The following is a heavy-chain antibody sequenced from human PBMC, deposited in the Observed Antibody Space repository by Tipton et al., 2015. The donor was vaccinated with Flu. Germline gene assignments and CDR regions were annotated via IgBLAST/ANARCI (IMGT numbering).Heavy chain of an antibody. CDR3: VRRDYSNYVSEPRNWFDS. CDR1: GGSISGGNYY. V-gene: IGHV4-61*02. CDR2: IYTTGST. Sequence: TLSLTCTVSGGSISGGNYYWSWIRQPAGEGLELIGRIYTTGSTEYSPSLERRATISIDTSRNQFSLKLSSLTAADTAVYFCVRRDYSNYVSEPRNWFDSWGQGTLVTVSS. J-gene: IGHJ5*01. D-gene: IGHD4-11*01.